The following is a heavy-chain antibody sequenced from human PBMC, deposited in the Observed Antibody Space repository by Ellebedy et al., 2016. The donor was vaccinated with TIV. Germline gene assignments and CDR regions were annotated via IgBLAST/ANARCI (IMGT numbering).Heavy chain of an antibody. CDR3: ARDRGDYSISGP. D-gene: IGHD4-11*01. J-gene: IGHJ5*02. Sequence: GESLKISCVASGFTFGRYRMHWVRQAPGSKLVWVSRIKSDGSSTTYADSVKGRFTTSRDNARNTLYLQMNSLRGEDTAVYFCARDRGDYSISGPWGQGTLVTVSS. CDR2: IKSDGSST. V-gene: IGHV3-74*01. CDR1: GFTFGRYR.